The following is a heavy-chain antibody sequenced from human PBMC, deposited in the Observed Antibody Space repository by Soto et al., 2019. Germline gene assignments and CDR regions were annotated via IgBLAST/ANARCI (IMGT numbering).Heavy chain of an antibody. D-gene: IGHD4-17*01. CDR3: AKRLTTVTTVFDY. CDR1: GRTTSTYA. Sequence: GGSLRLSCAASGRTTSTYAMSWVLQAPGKGLEWVSGISGSGGSTYYADSVKGRFTISRDNSKNMLYLQMNSLRAEDTAVYYCAKRLTTVTTVFDYWGQGTLVTVSS. CDR2: ISGSGGST. J-gene: IGHJ4*02. V-gene: IGHV3-23*01.